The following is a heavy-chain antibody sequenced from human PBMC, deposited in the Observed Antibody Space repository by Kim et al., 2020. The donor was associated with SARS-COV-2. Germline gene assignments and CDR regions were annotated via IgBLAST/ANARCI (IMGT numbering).Heavy chain of an antibody. J-gene: IGHJ6*02. Sequence: GRFTISRYNSKNTLYLQMTSLRAEDTAVYYCARGYDILTGYYLYYYGMDVWGQGTTVTVSS. D-gene: IGHD3-9*01. CDR3: ARGYDILTGYYLYYYGMDV. V-gene: IGHV3-53*01.